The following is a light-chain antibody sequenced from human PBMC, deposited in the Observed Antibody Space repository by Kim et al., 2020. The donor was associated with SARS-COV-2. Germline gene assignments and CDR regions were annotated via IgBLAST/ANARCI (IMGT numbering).Light chain of an antibody. CDR3: CSYAGSRV. V-gene: IGLV2-23*02. J-gene: IGLJ2*01. CDR2: DVS. CDR1: SSDVGSYNL. Sequence: QSALTQPASVSGSPGQSITISCTGTSSDVGSYNLVSWYQQHPGKAPKLMIYDVSKRPSGVSNRFSGSKSGNTASLTISGLQAEDEGDYYCCSYAGSRVFGGGTQLTVL.